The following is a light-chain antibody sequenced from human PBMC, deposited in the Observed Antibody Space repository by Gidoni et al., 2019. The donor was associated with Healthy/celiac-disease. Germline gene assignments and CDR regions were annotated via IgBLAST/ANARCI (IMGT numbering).Light chain of an antibody. V-gene: IGLV1-44*01. CDR2: SNN. CDR3: AAWDDSLNGPV. J-gene: IGLJ3*02. Sequence: QSVLTQPPSASATPWQRVTISCSGSSSNIGSNTVTWYQQLPGTAPKLLIYSNNQRPSGVPDRFSGSKSGTSASLAISGLQSEDEADYYCAAWDDSLNGPVFGGGTKLTVL. CDR1: SSNIGSNT.